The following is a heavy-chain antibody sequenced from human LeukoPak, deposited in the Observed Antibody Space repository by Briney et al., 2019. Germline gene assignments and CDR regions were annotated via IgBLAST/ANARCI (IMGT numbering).Heavy chain of an antibody. CDR3: ARGVSSGWLLNVDS. J-gene: IGHJ4*02. Sequence: SETLSLTCTVSGGSIGSYYWSWIRQPPGKGLEWIGYIYYSGSSNYNPSLKSRVTISVDTSKNQFSLKLSSVTAADTAVYYCARGVSSGWLLNVDSWGQGTLVTVSS. V-gene: IGHV4-59*12. D-gene: IGHD6-19*01. CDR2: IYYSGSS. CDR1: GGSIGSYY.